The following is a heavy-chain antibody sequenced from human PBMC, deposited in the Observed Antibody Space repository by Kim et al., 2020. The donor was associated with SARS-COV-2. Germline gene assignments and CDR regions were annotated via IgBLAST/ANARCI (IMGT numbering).Heavy chain of an antibody. CDR2: ISGSGSST. J-gene: IGHJ4*02. CDR3: AKDSSSGEWDYFDY. CDR1: GFTFSNYA. Sequence: GGSLRLSCAASGFTFSNYAMSWVRQAPGKGLEWVSGISGSGSSTYYADSVKGRFTVSRDNSKNTLYLQMNSLRAEDTAVYYCAKDSSSGEWDYFDYWGQGTLVTVSS. V-gene: IGHV3-23*01. D-gene: IGHD6-13*01.